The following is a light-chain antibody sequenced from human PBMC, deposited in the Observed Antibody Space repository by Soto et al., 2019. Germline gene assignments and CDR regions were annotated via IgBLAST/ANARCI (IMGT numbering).Light chain of an antibody. CDR1: QGISSF. CDR2: AAS. Sequence: DIQLNQSPSFLSASIGDRVTFTCRASQGISSFLAWYQHTPGKAPKLLIYAASTLQSGVPSRFSGSGSGREFTLPISSLQPEDFATYYCQQLSGYPWTFGQGTKVEIK. V-gene: IGKV1-9*01. J-gene: IGKJ1*01. CDR3: QQLSGYPWT.